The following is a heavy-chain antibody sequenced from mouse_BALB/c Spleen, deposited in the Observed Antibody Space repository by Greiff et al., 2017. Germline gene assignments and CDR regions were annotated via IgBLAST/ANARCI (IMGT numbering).Heavy chain of an antibody. Sequence: VQLQQSGAELVRPGVSVKISCKGSGYTFTDYAMHWVKQSHAKSLEWIGVISTYYGDASYNQKFKGKATMTVDKSSSTAYMELARLTSEDSAIYYCTRAGAITTVAPYFDVWGAGTTVTVSS. CDR2: ISTYYGDA. CDR1: GYTFTDYA. CDR3: TRAGAITTVAPYFDV. J-gene: IGHJ1*01. V-gene: IGHV1S137*01. D-gene: IGHD1-1*01.